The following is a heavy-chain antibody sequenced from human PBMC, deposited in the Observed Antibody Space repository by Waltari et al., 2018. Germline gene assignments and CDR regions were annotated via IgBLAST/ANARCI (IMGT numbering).Heavy chain of an antibody. CDR2: IYSTGIT. CDR3: ASGPLYYYYIDV. Sequence: QVQLQESGSGLVKPSETLSLTCAVSGGSIRSYFWSWIRQPPGKGLEWIGYIYSTGITIYNPSLKSRVTISVDTSNNQFSLKLGSVTAADTAVYYCASGPLYYYYIDVWGKGTTVTVSS. J-gene: IGHJ6*03. CDR1: GGSIRSYF. V-gene: IGHV4-59*01.